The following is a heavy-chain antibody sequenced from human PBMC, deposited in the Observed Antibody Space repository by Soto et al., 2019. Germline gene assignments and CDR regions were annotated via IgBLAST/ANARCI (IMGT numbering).Heavy chain of an antibody. CDR1: GGTFTTYD. Sequence: QVQLVQSGAEVRKPGSSVKVSCKASGGTFTTYDISWVRQAHGQGLEWMGGIIPLVDATKYAQRFQGRVTITADKSTGTAYMELSSLRSEDTAMYYCARDRSSSWYNGTFDFDSWGQGNLVTVSS. D-gene: IGHD6-19*01. CDR3: ARDRSSSWYNGTFDFDS. V-gene: IGHV1-69*06. J-gene: IGHJ4*02. CDR2: IIPLVDAT.